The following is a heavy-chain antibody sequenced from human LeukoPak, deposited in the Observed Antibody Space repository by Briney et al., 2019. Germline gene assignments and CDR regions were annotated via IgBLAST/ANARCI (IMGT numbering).Heavy chain of an antibody. D-gene: IGHD6-13*01. J-gene: IGHJ4*02. Sequence: SETLSLTCTVSGGSVSSGSYYWSWIRQPPGKGLEWIGYIYYSGSTIYDPSLKSRVTISLDTSKNQFSLKLNSVTAADTAVYYCARERYSSSWYVDYWGRGILVTASS. CDR1: GGSVSSGSYY. CDR2: IYYSGST. V-gene: IGHV4-61*01. CDR3: ARERYSSSWYVDY.